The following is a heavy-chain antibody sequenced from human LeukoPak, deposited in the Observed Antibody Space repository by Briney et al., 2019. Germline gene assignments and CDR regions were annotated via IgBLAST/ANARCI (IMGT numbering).Heavy chain of an antibody. CDR2: IKQDGSEK. J-gene: IGHJ4*02. Sequence: GGSLRLSCAASGFTFSSYWMSWVRQAPGKGLEWVANIKQDGSEKYYVDSVKGRFTTSRDNAKNSLYLQMNSLRAEDTAVYYCARELGYSSGWYDYWGQGTLVTVSS. V-gene: IGHV3-7*01. D-gene: IGHD6-19*01. CDR3: ARELGYSSGWYDY. CDR1: GFTFSSYW.